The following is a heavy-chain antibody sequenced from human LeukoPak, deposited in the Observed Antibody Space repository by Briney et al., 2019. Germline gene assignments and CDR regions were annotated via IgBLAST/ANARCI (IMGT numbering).Heavy chain of an antibody. CDR2: IYYSGTT. Sequence: SETLSLTCNVSGGSISSSSYYWGWIRQPPGTGLELIGNIYYSGTTYYNPSLKSRVTISVDTSKNQFSLKLSSVTAADTAVYYCARVNTLIRGIGWFDPWGQGTLVTVSS. CDR3: ARVNTLIRGIGWFDP. J-gene: IGHJ5*02. D-gene: IGHD3-10*01. V-gene: IGHV4-39*07. CDR1: GGSISSSSYY.